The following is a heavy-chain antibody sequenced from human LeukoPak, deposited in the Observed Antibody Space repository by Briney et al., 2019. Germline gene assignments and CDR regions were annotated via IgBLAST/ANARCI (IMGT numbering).Heavy chain of an antibody. J-gene: IGHJ6*02. CDR1: GGTFSSYA. CDR2: IIPILGIA. V-gene: IGHV1-69*04. CDR3: ATSGPIYYYYYYGMDV. D-gene: IGHD3-9*01. Sequence: SVKVSCKASGGTFSSYAISWVRQAPGQGLEWMGRIIPILGIANYAQKFQGRVTITADKSTSTAYMELSGLRSEDTAVYYCATSGPIYYYYYYGMDVWGQGTTATVSS.